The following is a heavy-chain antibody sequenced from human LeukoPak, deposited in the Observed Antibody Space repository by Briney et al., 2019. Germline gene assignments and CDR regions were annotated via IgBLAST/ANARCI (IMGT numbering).Heavy chain of an antibody. D-gene: IGHD3-10*01. V-gene: IGHV4-59*08. CDR2: IYYSGST. CDR1: GGSISSYY. CDR3: ARQLTSAYYYGSGSFDY. J-gene: IGHJ4*02. Sequence: KPSETLSLTCTVSGGSISSYYWSWIRQPPGKGLEWIGYIYYSGSTNYNPSPKSRVTISVDTSKNQFSLKLSSVTAADTAVYYCARQLTSAYYYGSGSFDYWGQGTLVTVSS.